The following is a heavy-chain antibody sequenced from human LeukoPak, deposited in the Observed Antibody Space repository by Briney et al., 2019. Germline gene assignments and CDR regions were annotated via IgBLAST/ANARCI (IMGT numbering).Heavy chain of an antibody. CDR1: GFTFSSYA. V-gene: IGHV3-23*01. CDR3: AKQHSSGYYFFDY. D-gene: IGHD3-22*01. Sequence: GGSLRLSCAASGFTFSSYAMSWVRQAPGKGLEWVSATSGSGGSTYYADYVKGRFTISRDNSKNTLYLQMNSLRAEDTAVYYCAKQHSSGYYFFDYWGQGTLVTVSS. J-gene: IGHJ4*02. CDR2: TSGSGGST.